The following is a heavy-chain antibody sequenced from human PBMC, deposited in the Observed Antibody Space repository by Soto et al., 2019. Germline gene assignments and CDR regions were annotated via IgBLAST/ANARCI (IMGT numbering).Heavy chain of an antibody. Sequence: EVQLLESGGGLVQPGGSLRLSCAASGFTFSSYGMSWVRQAPGKGLEWVSSITGSAGSTYYADSVKGRFTISRDNSKNTLYLQMNSLRAEDTAVYYCAKDRNRWLRFDLGYWGQGPLVTVSS. CDR2: ITGSAGST. CDR1: GFTFSSYG. V-gene: IGHV3-23*01. D-gene: IGHD5-12*01. CDR3: AKDRNRWLRFDLGY. J-gene: IGHJ4*02.